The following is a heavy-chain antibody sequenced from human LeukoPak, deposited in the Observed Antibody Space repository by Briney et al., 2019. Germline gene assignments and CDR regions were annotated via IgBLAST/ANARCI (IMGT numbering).Heavy chain of an antibody. CDR2: ISAYNGNT. Sequence: ASVKVSCKASGYTFTSYGISWVRQAPGQGLEWMGWISAYNGNTNYAQKLQGRVTMTTDTSTSTAYMELRSLRSDDTAVYYCARLPSEGIQFYYYYYMDVWGKGTTVTVSS. V-gene: IGHV1-18*01. CDR3: ARLPSEGIQFYYYYYMDV. D-gene: IGHD5-18*01. J-gene: IGHJ6*03. CDR1: GYTFTSYG.